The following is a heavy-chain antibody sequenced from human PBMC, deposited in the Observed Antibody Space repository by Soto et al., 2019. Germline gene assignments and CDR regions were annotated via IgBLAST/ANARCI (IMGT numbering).Heavy chain of an antibody. CDR1: GFTFDDYA. CDR2: ISWNSGSI. Sequence: PGGSLRLSCAASGFTFDDYAMHWVRQAPGKGLEWVSGISWNSGSIGYADSVKGRFTISRDNAKNSLYLQMNSLRAEDTALYYCAKDIGETRRFAAGPANYYYYGMDVWGQGTTVTVSS. CDR3: AKDIGETRRFAAGPANYYYYGMDV. D-gene: IGHD3-10*01. J-gene: IGHJ6*02. V-gene: IGHV3-9*01.